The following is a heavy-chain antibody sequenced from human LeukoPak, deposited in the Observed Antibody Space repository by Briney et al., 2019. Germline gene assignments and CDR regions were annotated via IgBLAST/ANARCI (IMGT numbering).Heavy chain of an antibody. CDR3: ARDSSAVTGTFDY. D-gene: IGHD1/OR15-1a*01. J-gene: IGHJ4*02. CDR2: IYSGGST. CDR1: GFTVSSNY. Sequence: GGSLRLSCAASGFTVSSNYMSWVRQAPGKGLEWVSVIYSGGSTYYADSVKGRFTISRDNAKNSLYLQMNSLRAEDTAVYYCARDSSAVTGTFDYWGQGTLVTVSS. V-gene: IGHV3-53*01.